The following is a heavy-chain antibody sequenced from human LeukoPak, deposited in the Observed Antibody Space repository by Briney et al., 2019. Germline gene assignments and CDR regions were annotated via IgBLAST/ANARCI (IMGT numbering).Heavy chain of an antibody. J-gene: IGHJ5*02. CDR2: INPNSGGT. CDR1: GYTFTGYY. CDR3: ARIAVAGRGYNWFDP. V-gene: IGHV1-2*02. D-gene: IGHD6-19*01. Sequence: ASVKVSCKASGYTFTGYYMHWVRQAPGQGLEWMGWINPNSGGTNYAQKFQGRVTMTRDTSISTAYMELSRLRSDDTAVYYCARIAVAGRGYNWFDPWGQGTLVTVSS.